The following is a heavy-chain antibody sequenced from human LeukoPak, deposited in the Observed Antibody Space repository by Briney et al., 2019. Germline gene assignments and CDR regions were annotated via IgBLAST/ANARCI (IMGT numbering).Heavy chain of an antibody. CDR2: IFYSGST. V-gene: IGHV4-59*01. J-gene: IGHJ3*02. Sequence: SETLSLTCTVSGGSISSYYWSWIRQPPGKGLEWIGYIFYSGSTNYNPSLKSRVTISVDTSKNQFSLKLSSVTAADTAVYYCARGDVWGAFDIWGQGTMVTVSS. CDR1: GGSISSYY. D-gene: IGHD3-16*01. CDR3: ARGDVWGAFDI.